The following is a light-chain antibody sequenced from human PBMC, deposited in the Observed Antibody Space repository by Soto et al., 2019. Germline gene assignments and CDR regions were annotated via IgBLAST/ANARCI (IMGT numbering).Light chain of an antibody. Sequence: QSALTQPASVSGSPGQSITISCTGTGSDVGGYNYVSWYQQHPGKAPKLMIYEVSNRPSGVSNRFSGSKSGNTASLTISVLQTEDEADYYCSSYTSISTAVFGGGTQLTVL. J-gene: IGLJ7*01. CDR1: GSDVGGYNY. CDR2: EVS. V-gene: IGLV2-14*01. CDR3: SSYTSISTAV.